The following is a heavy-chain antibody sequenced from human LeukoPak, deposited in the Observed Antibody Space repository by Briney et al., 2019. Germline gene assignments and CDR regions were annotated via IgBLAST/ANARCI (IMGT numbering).Heavy chain of an antibody. V-gene: IGHV3-48*03. CDR1: GFTFSSYE. CDR3: AREGYGGNSDAFDI. J-gene: IGHJ3*02. Sequence: GGSLRLSCAASGFTFSSYELDWVRQAPEKGLEWVSYISSSGSIYYADSVKGRFTISRDNAKNSLYLQMNSLRAEDTAVYYCAREGYGGNSDAFDIWGQGTMVTVSS. D-gene: IGHD4-23*01. CDR2: ISSSGSI.